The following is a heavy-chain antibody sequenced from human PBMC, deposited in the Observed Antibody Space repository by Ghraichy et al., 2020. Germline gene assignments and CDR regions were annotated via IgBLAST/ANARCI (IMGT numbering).Heavy chain of an antibody. Sequence: GGSLRLSCAASGFTFSSYSMNWVRQAPGKGLEWVSYISSSSSTIYYTDSVKGRFTISRDNAKNSLYLQMNSLRAEDTAVYYCARDRCGGDCYYYDYWGQGTLVTVSS. V-gene: IGHV3-48*01. CDR1: GFTFSSYS. CDR2: ISSSSSTI. J-gene: IGHJ4*02. CDR3: ARDRCGGDCYYYDY. D-gene: IGHD2-21*02.